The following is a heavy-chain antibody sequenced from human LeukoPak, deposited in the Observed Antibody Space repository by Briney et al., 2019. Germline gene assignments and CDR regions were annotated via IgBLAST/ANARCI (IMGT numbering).Heavy chain of an antibody. CDR3: ARTGMGYAHYYFDY. CDR2: INPNSGGT. Sequence: ASVKVSCTASGYTFTGYYMHWVRQAPGQGLEWMGWINPNSGGTNYAQKFQGRVTMTRHTSISTAYMELSRLTSDDTAVYYCARTGMGYAHYYFDYWGQGTLVTVSS. J-gene: IGHJ4*02. CDR1: GYTFTGYY. V-gene: IGHV1-2*02. D-gene: IGHD5-12*01.